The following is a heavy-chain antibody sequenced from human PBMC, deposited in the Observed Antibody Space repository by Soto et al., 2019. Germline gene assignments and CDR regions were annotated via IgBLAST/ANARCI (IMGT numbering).Heavy chain of an antibody. CDR3: ARDRDDYGSGNYYNRIDF. J-gene: IGHJ4*02. V-gene: IGHV1-69*01. CDR2: IIPLFGAP. CDR1: GGIFSTYA. Sequence: VSCKASGGIFSTYAISWLRQAPGQGLEWMGGIIPLFGAPNYAQRFQGGVTITADESTSTAYMELSRLRSEDTAVYYCARDRDDYGSGNYYNRIDFWGQGTLVTVSS. D-gene: IGHD3-10*01.